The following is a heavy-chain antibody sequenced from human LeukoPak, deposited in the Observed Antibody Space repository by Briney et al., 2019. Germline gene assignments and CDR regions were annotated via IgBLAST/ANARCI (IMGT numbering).Heavy chain of an antibody. J-gene: IGHJ4*02. Sequence: GGSLRLSCAASGFTFSSYAMHWVRQAPGKGLEWVAVISYDGSNKYYADSVKGRFTISRDNSKNTLYLQMNSLRAEDTAVYYCARGGSSSCPDYWGQGTLVTVSS. V-gene: IGHV3-30-3*01. CDR3: ARGGSSSCPDY. D-gene: IGHD6-13*01. CDR2: ISYDGSNK. CDR1: GFTFSSYA.